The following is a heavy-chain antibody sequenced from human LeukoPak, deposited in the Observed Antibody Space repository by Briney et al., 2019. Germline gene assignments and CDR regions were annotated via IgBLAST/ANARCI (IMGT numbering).Heavy chain of an antibody. J-gene: IGHJ5*02. CDR1: GGSLSDYY. V-gene: IGHV4-59*01. CDR3: ARPGLPGRTTVWFDP. CDR2: IYYNGTT. Sequence: SETLSLTCTISGGSLSDYYWRWIRQPPGKGLEGSVYIYYNGTTNYNPSLTGRVTLSIDTSKNQFSLRLSSVTAADTAVYYCARPGLPGRTTVWFDPWGQGTPVTVSS. D-gene: IGHD1-1*01.